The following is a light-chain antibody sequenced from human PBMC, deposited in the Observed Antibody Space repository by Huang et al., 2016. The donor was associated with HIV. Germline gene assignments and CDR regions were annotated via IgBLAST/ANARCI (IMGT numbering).Light chain of an antibody. V-gene: IGKV4-1*01. CDR1: QSVLYSSNNKND. CDR2: WAS. J-gene: IGKJ3*01. CDR3: QQYYRPPFT. Sequence: DIVMTQSPDSLAVSLCERATINCKSSQSVLYSSNNKNDLAWYQQKPGQPPKLLIYWASTQESGVPDRFSGSGSGTDFTLTISSLQAEDVAVYYCQQYYRPPFTFGPGTKVDIK.